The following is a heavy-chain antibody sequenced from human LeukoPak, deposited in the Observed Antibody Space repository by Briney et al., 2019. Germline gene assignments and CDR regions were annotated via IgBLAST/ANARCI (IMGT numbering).Heavy chain of an antibody. V-gene: IGHV1-2*02. CDR2: INPNSGGT. J-gene: IGHJ4*02. CDR1: GYTFAAYY. Sequence: ASVKVSCKASGYTFAAYYMHWVRQAPGQGLEWMGWINPNSGGTKYAQEFQGRVTMTRDTSISTAYMELSGLRFDDTAVNFCERDRDYDATGSYGTPYNFDSWGQGTLVTVSS. D-gene: IGHD3-22*01. CDR3: ERDRDYDATGSYGTPYNFDS.